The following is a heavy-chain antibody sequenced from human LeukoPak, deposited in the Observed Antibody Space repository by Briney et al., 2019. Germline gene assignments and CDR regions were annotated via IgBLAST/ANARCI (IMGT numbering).Heavy chain of an antibody. J-gene: IGHJ1*01. V-gene: IGHV1-69*13. CDR1: GGTFSSYA. CDR3: ARDKGSWYASPTAEYSQH. CDR2: IIPIFGTA. Sequence: ASVKVSCKASGGTFSSYAISWVRQAPGQGLEWMGGIIPIFGTANYAQKFQGRVTITADESTSTAYMELSSLRSEDTAVYYCARDKGSWYASPTAEYSQHWGQGTLVTVSS. D-gene: IGHD6-13*01.